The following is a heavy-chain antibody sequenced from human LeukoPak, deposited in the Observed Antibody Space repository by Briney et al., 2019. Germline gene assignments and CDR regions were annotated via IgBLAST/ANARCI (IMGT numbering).Heavy chain of an antibody. CDR1: GFTFGDYA. CDR2: IRSKAYGGTT. CDR3: TRDSHHDAFDI. Sequence: GRSLRLSCTASGFTFGDYAMSWFRQAPGKGLGWVGFIRSKAYGGTTEYAASVKDRFTISRDDSKSIAYLQMNSLKTEDTAVYYCTRDSHHDAFDIWGQGTMVAVSS. V-gene: IGHV3-49*03. J-gene: IGHJ3*02.